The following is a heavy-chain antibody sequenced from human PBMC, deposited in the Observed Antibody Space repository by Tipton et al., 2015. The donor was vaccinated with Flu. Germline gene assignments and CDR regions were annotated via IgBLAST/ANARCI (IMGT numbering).Heavy chain of an antibody. CDR1: GASISSESYY. V-gene: IGHV4-39*07. Sequence: TLSLTCTVSGASISSESYYWGWIRQPPGKGLEWIGNIYHSGSTNYNPSPKSRVTISLDKSKNQFSLNLSSVTAADTAVYYCARVGAVTMVRGLAFDAFDIWGLGTMVAVSS. D-gene: IGHD3-10*01. J-gene: IGHJ3*02. CDR2: IYHSGST. CDR3: ARVGAVTMVRGLAFDAFDI.